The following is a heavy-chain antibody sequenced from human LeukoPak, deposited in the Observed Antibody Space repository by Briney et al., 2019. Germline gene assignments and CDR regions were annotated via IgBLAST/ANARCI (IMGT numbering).Heavy chain of an antibody. J-gene: IGHJ4*02. D-gene: IGHD3-22*01. Sequence: GGTLRLSCAASGFTFSSYAMSRVRQAPGQGLEWVSAISGSGGSTYYADAVKGRFTISRDNSKNTLYLQMNSLRAEDTAVYYCAKDGLNYDSSGYYSEVYYWGQGTLVTVSS. CDR3: AKDGLNYDSSGYYSEVYY. CDR2: ISGSGGST. CDR1: GFTFSSYA. V-gene: IGHV3-23*01.